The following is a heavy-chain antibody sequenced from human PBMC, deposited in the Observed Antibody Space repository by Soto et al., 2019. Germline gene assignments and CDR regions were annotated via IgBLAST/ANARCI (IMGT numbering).Heavy chain of an antibody. CDR2: ISYDGSNK. CDR1: GFTFSSYG. J-gene: IGHJ6*02. Sequence: GGSLRLSCAASGFTFSSYGMHWVRQAPGKGLEWVAVISYDGSNKYYADSVKGRFTISRDNSKNTLYLQMNSLRAEDTAVYYCAREIRFLEWLLPNDYYYYGMDVWGQGTTVTVSS. CDR3: AREIRFLEWLLPNDYYYYGMDV. V-gene: IGHV3-30*03. D-gene: IGHD3-3*01.